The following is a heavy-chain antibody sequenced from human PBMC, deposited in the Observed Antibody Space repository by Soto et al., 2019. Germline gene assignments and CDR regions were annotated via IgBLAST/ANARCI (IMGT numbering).Heavy chain of an antibody. V-gene: IGHV4-31*03. J-gene: IGHJ6*02. D-gene: IGHD5-18*01. CDR2: TYYSGST. Sequence: LSLTCTVSGGSISSGGYYWSWIRQHPGKGLEWIGYTYYSGSTYYNPSLKSRVTISVDTSKNQFSLKLSSVTAADTAVYYCARDGYSYGYGESYYGMDVWGQGTTVTVSS. CDR1: GGSISSGGYY. CDR3: ARDGYSYGYGESYYGMDV.